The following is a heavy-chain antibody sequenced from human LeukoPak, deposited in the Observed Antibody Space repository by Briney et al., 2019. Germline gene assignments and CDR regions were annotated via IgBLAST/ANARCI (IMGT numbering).Heavy chain of an antibody. V-gene: IGHV5-51*01. CDR1: GYSFTSYW. CDR2: IYPGDSDT. D-gene: IGHD6-13*01. CDR3: ARATLGIAAAGSV. J-gene: IGHJ4*02. Sequence: GEALKISCKGSGYSFTSYWIGWVRQMPGKGPEWMGIIYPGDSDTRYSPSFQGQVTISADKSISTAYLQWSSLKASDTAMYYCARATLGIAAAGSVWGQGTLVTVSS.